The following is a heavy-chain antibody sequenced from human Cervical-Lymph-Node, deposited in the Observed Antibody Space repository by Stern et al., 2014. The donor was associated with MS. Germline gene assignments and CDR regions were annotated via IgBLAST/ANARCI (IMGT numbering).Heavy chain of an antibody. Sequence: VQLGQSGAQVKKPGESLKISCKGSGYTFTNYWIGWVRQMPGKGLEWMGTIYPGDSDTRYSPSFQGHVSISADKSITTAYLQWSSLKASDTAMYYCARRDQLGFDYWGQGTLVTVSS. J-gene: IGHJ4*02. CDR3: ARRDQLGFDY. CDR1: GYTFTNYW. V-gene: IGHV5-51*03. CDR2: IYPGDSDT. D-gene: IGHD1-1*01.